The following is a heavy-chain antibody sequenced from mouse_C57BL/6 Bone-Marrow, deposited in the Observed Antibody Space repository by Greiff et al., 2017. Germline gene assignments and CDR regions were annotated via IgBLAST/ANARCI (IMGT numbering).Heavy chain of an antibody. CDR3: TRGLLLRGFDY. D-gene: IGHD1-1*01. V-gene: IGHV5-9-1*02. CDR1: GFTFSSYA. Sequence: EVKLMESGEGLVKPGGSLKLSCAASGFTFSSYAMSWVRQTPEKRLEWVAYISSGGDYIYYADTVKGRFTISRDNARNTLYLQMSSLKSEDTAMYYCTRGLLLRGFDYWGQGTTLTVSS. J-gene: IGHJ2*01. CDR2: ISSGGDYI.